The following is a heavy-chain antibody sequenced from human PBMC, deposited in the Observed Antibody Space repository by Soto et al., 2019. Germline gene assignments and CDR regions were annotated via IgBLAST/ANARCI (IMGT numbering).Heavy chain of an antibody. CDR3: ATLTGYSYGKYYFDY. J-gene: IGHJ4*02. Sequence: GGSLRLSCAASGFTFSSYAMHWVRQAPGKGLEWVAVISYDGSNKYYADSVKGRFTISRDNSKNTLYLQMNSLRAEDTAVYYCATLTGYSYGKYYFDYWGQGTLVTVSS. D-gene: IGHD5-18*01. V-gene: IGHV3-30-3*01. CDR1: GFTFSSYA. CDR2: ISYDGSNK.